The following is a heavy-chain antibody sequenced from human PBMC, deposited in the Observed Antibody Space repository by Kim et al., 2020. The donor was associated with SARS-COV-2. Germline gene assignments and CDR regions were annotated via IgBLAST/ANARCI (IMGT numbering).Heavy chain of an antibody. J-gene: IGHJ5*02. D-gene: IGHD3-10*01. Sequence: SETLSLTCSVSGVSISSGGYYWNWIRQLPGKGLEWIGYISYSGNIYYNLSLRSRITISVDTSENQFSLGLSPVTAADTALYYCARSAFGSSGNYRSAFDPWGHGTLVTVSS. CDR2: ISYSGNI. CDR3: ARSAFGSSGNYRSAFDP. CDR1: GVSISSGGYY. V-gene: IGHV4-31*03.